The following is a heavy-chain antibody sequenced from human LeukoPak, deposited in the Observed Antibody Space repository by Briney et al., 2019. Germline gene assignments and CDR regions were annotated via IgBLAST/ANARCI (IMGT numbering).Heavy chain of an antibody. J-gene: IGHJ4*02. V-gene: IGHV4-34*01. Sequence: SSETLSLTCAVYGGSFSGYYWSWIRQPPGKGLEWIGEINHSGSTNYNTSLKSRVTISVDTSKNQFSLMLSSVTAADTAVYYCARGSGSHDYWGQGTLVTVSS. D-gene: IGHD1-26*01. CDR1: GGSFSGYY. CDR2: INHSGST. CDR3: ARGSGSHDY.